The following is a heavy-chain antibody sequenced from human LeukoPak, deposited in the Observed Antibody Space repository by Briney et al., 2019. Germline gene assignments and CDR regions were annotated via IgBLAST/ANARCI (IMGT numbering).Heavy chain of an antibody. J-gene: IGHJ4*02. D-gene: IGHD3-9*01. Sequence: PGGSLRLSCAASGFTFSSYGMHWVRQAPGKGLEWVAFIRYDGSNKYYADSVKGRFTISRDNSKNTLYLQMNSLRAADTAVYYCAKDPLGYDILTGGIDYWGQGTLVTVSS. CDR1: GFTFSSYG. CDR2: IRYDGSNK. V-gene: IGHV3-30*02. CDR3: AKDPLGYDILTGGIDY.